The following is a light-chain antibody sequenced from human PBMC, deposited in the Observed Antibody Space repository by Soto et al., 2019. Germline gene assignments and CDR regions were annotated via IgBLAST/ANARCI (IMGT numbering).Light chain of an antibody. CDR1: SSDVGGYDY. CDR3: CSYTGSSTQV. V-gene: IGLV2-14*03. CDR2: DVS. Sequence: QSVLTQPASVSGSPGQSIIISCTGTSSDVGGYDYVSWYQQYPGKAPKLIIYDVSHRPSGISDRFSGSKSGNTASLTISGLQAEDEADYFCCSYTGSSTQVFGTGTKLTVL. J-gene: IGLJ1*01.